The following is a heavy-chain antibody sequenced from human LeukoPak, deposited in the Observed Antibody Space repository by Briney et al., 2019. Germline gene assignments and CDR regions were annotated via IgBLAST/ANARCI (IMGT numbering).Heavy chain of an antibody. CDR2: INHTEGT. CDR1: GFTFSSYA. CDR3: ARHGSYGSGNYYNAPIDY. J-gene: IGHJ4*02. Sequence: GSLRLSCAASGFTFSSYAMSWIRQPPGKGLEWVGEINHTEGTNDNPSLKSRVTISVDTSKNQFSLKLSSVTAADTAVYYCARHGSYGSGNYYNAPIDYWGQGTLVTVSS. V-gene: IGHV4-34*01. D-gene: IGHD3-10*01.